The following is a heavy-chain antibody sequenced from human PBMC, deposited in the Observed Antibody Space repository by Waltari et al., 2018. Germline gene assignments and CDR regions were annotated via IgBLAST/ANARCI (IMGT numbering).Heavy chain of an antibody. J-gene: IGHJ4*02. Sequence: EVQLVESGGDLVQPGGSLRLSCAASGFPSTSYSMNWVRQATGKGLEWVSYISSSSSTRYYADFLKGRFTIYRDKDKNSLYLQMNSLRAEETAVYYCARDQWDYWGQGTLVTVSS. CDR2: ISSSSSTR. V-gene: IGHV3-48*01. CDR3: ARDQWDY. D-gene: IGHD2-8*01. CDR1: GFPSTSYS.